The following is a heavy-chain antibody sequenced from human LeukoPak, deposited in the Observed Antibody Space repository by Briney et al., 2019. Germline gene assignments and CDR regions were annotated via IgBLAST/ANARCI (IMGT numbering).Heavy chain of an antibody. CDR2: ISGSGGST. D-gene: IGHD3-22*01. Sequence: PGGSLRLSCAASGFTFSSYAMSWVRQAPGKGLEWVSAISGSGGSTYYADSVKGRFTISRDNSKNTLYLQMNSLRAEDTAVYYCAKDHSFRYYDSSGYEIDYWGQGTLVTVSS. V-gene: IGHV3-23*01. J-gene: IGHJ4*02. CDR3: AKDHSFRYYDSSGYEIDY. CDR1: GFTFSSYA.